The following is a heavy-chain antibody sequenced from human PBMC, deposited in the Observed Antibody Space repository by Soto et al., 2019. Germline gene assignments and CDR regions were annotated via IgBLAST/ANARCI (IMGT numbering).Heavy chain of an antibody. D-gene: IGHD3-3*01. CDR2: IYWDDDK. Sequence: QITLNESGPTVVRPTETLTLTCRISGFSLTTSGVGVGWIRQSTGKAPEWLALIYWDDDKRYSASLKRRLTTTKDTSKNQVVLTVSDLDPTDTATDYCAHRVPRTGFGWVTTTAIYFDSWGQGTTVSVSS. J-gene: IGHJ4*02. V-gene: IGHV2-5*02. CDR3: AHRVPRTGFGWVTTTAIYFDS. CDR1: GFSLTTSGVG.